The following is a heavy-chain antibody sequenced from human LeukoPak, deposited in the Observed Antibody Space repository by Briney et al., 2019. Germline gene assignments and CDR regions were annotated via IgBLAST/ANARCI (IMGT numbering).Heavy chain of an antibody. D-gene: IGHD6-19*01. Sequence: GGSLSLSCAACGFTFSNSAMSWVRQAPGKGLEWVSTLSGSGITTYYADSVKGRFTISRDNSKNTLYLQMNSLRAEDTAVYYCAKGTYSSGWSYFDYWGHGTLVTVSS. CDR1: GFTFSNSA. V-gene: IGHV3-23*01. CDR2: LSGSGITT. CDR3: AKGTYSSGWSYFDY. J-gene: IGHJ4*01.